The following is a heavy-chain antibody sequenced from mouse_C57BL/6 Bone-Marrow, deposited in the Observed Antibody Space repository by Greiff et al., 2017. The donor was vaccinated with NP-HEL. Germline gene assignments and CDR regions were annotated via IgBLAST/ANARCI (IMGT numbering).Heavy chain of an antibody. Sequence: ESGAELVRPGASVKLSCKASGYTFTDYYINWVKQRPGQGLEWIARIYPGSGNTYYNEKFKGKATLTAEKSSSTAYMQLSSLTSEDSAVYFCARILGYYYAMDYWGQGTSVTVSS. CDR1: GYTFTDYY. V-gene: IGHV1-76*01. CDR3: ARILGYYYAMDY. J-gene: IGHJ4*01. CDR2: IYPGSGNT.